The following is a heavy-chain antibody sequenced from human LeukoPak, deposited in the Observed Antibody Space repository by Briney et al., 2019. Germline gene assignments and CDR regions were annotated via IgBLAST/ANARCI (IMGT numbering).Heavy chain of an antibody. Sequence: GGSLRLSCAASGFTFSSYAMGWVRQAPGEGLKWVSAISVSGGTTYYADSVKGRFTISRDNSKNTLSLQMNSLRAEDTAVYYCAKDVTNYSGSWNFDYWGQGTLVTVSS. D-gene: IGHD1-26*01. CDR1: GFTFSSYA. V-gene: IGHV3-23*01. J-gene: IGHJ4*02. CDR3: AKDVTNYSGSWNFDY. CDR2: ISVSGGTT.